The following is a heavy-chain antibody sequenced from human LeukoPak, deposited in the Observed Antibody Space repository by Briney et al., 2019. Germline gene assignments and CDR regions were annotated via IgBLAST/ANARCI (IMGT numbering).Heavy chain of an antibody. CDR3: ARRHSGSYYYFDY. CDR2: IYYSGST. J-gene: IGHJ4*02. Sequence: ASETLSLTCTVSSGSISSSSYYWGWIRQPPGKGLEWIGSIYYSGSTYYNPSLKSRVTISVDTSKNQFSLKLSSVTAADTAVYYCARRHSGSYYYFDYWGQGTLVTVSS. D-gene: IGHD1-26*01. V-gene: IGHV4-39*01. CDR1: SGSISSSSYY.